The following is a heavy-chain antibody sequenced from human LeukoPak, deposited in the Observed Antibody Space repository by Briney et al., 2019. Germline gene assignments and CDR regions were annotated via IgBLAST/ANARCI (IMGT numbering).Heavy chain of an antibody. CDR2: IYSGGST. CDR1: GFTVSSNY. D-gene: IGHD3-16*02. Sequence: GGSLRLSCAASGFTVSSNYMSWVRQAPGKGLEWVSVIYSGGSTYYADSVKGRFTISRDNSKNTLYLQMNSLRAEDTAVYYCAREDYIWGSYRSSGSDWGQGTLVTVSS. CDR3: AREDYIWGSYRSSGSD. J-gene: IGHJ4*02. V-gene: IGHV3-66*01.